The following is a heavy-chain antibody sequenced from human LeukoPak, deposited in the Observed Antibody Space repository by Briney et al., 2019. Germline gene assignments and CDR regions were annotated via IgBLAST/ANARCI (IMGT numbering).Heavy chain of an antibody. Sequence: GGSLRLSCAASGFTFSSYSMSWVRQAPGKGLEWVSNLSGSSRYYADTVKGRFTISRDNSKNTLYLQMNSLSAEDTAVYYCARGLYCSSTSCLYYGMDVWGQGTTVTVSS. CDR1: GFTFSSYS. V-gene: IGHV3-23*01. CDR3: ARGLYCSSTSCLYYGMDV. D-gene: IGHD2-2*01. J-gene: IGHJ6*02. CDR2: LSGSSR.